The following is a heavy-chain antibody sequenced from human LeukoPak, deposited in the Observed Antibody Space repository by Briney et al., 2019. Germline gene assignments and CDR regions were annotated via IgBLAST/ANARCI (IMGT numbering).Heavy chain of an antibody. J-gene: IGHJ3*02. D-gene: IGHD2-15*01. CDR3: ARDPGKYCSGGSCYPRWAFDI. Sequence: PSETLSLTSAVSGGSISSSSYYWGWIRQPPGKGLEWIGSIYYSGSTYYNPSLKSRVTISVDTSKNQFSLKLSSVTAADTAVYYGARDPGKYCSGGSCYPRWAFDIWGQGTMVTVSS. CDR1: GGSISSSSYY. V-gene: IGHV4-39*07. CDR2: IYYSGST.